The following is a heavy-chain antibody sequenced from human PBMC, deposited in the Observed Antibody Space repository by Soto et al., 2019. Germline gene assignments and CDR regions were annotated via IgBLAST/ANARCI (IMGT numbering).Heavy chain of an antibody. CDR1: GYTFTGYY. Sequence: ASVKVSCKASGYTFTGYYMHWVRQAPGQGLEWMGWINPNSGGTNYAQKFQGRVTMTRDTSISTAYMELSRLRSDDTAVYYCAGASPRARYYYHYGMDVWGQGTTVT. CDR2: INPNSGGT. J-gene: IGHJ6*02. V-gene: IGHV1-2*02. D-gene: IGHD3-10*01. CDR3: AGASPRARYYYHYGMDV.